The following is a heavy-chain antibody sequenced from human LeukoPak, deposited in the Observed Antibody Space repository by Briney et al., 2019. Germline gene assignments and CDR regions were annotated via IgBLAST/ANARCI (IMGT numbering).Heavy chain of an antibody. Sequence: GGSLRLSCAASGFTVSSNYMTWVRQAPGKGLEWVSVIYSGGTTYYADSVKGRFIISRDNSKNTLYLQMNSLRAEDTAVYYCARDRLHYDSLTGYPADWGQGTLVTVSS. CDR3: ARDRLHYDSLTGYPAD. D-gene: IGHD3-9*01. V-gene: IGHV3-66*01. CDR1: GFTVSSNY. J-gene: IGHJ4*02. CDR2: IYSGGTT.